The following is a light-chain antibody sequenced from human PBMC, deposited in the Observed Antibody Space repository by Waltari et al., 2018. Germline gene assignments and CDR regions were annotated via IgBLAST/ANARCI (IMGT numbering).Light chain of an antibody. J-gene: IGKJ2*01. CDR3: QQSYSTPRT. CDR1: LRISKY. Sequence: QMTQSPASLSASVGDRVTIPCRASLRISKYANWYQQKAGNAPNLLIFATSNLQSGVPSSFSGRGSGTDFTLTVSSLQPEDFATYYCQQSYSTPRTFGQGTKLEIK. V-gene: IGKV1-39*01. CDR2: ATS.